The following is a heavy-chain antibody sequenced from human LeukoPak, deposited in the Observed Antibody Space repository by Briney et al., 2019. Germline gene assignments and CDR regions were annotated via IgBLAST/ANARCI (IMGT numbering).Heavy chain of an antibody. CDR1: GYTFTGYY. CDR3: ARDPRRLYDILTGYRPDRSYGMDV. J-gene: IGHJ6*02. Sequence: GASVKVSCKASGYTFTGYYMHWVRQAPGQGLEWMGWINPNSGGTNYAQKFQGRVTMTRDTSISTAYMELSRLRSDDTAVYYCARDPRRLYDILTGYRPDRSYGMDVWGQGTTVTVSS. CDR2: INPNSGGT. D-gene: IGHD3-9*01. V-gene: IGHV1-2*02.